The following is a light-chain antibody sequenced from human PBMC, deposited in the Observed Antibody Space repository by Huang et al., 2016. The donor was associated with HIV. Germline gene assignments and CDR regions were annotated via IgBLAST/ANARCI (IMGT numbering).Light chain of an antibody. CDR3: LQTYTYPWT. V-gene: IGKV1-6*01. CDR1: QAIRKD. J-gene: IGKJ1*01. Sequence: IQMAQSPASLSASVGDRVTITCRASQAIRKDLGWYQQRLGKAPKLLVSAASHLQSGVPSRFRGSGSGTHFTLTISGLQSEDFATYYCLQTYTYPWTFGQGTKVEI. CDR2: AAS.